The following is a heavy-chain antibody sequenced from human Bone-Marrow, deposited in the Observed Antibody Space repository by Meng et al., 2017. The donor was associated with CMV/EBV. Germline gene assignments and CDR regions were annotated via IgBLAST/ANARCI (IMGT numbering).Heavy chain of an antibody. CDR1: GGSISTSSYY. J-gene: IGHJ4*02. D-gene: IGHD3-16*01. CDR3: PRASEEFGFDY. V-gene: IGHV4-39*07. CDR2: IYFRGSM. Sequence: SETLSLTCTVSGGSISTSSYYWGWIRQPPGKRLEWIGSIYFRGSMYYNPSLKSRVTISVDSSQNQFSLKLSSVTAADTAVYYCPRASEEFGFDYWGQGTLVTVS.